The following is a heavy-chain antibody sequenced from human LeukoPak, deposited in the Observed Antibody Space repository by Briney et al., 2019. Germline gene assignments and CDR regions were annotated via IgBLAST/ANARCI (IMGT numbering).Heavy chain of an antibody. D-gene: IGHD3-10*01. CDR1: GFTFSSYA. Sequence: GGSLRLSCAASGFTFSSYAMHWVRQAPGKGLEDVSAINSNGGSTYYANSVKGRFTISRDNSKNTLYLQMDSLRAEDMAVYYCAKDQYYYGSGSYYYYYYMDVWGKGTTVTISS. V-gene: IGHV3-64*01. CDR2: INSNGGST. CDR3: AKDQYYYGSGSYYYYYYMDV. J-gene: IGHJ6*03.